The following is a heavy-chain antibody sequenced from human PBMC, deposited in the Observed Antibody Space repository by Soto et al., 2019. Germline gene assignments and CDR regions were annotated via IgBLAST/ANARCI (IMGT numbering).Heavy chain of an antibody. J-gene: IGHJ4*02. CDR1: GGLFSSYA. D-gene: IGHD3-16*01. CDR2: IIPVFGTT. Sequence: QVQLVQAGAEVKKPGSSMKISCKASGGLFSSYAISWVRQAPGQGVVWMGGIIPVFGTTNYADKFTDRVTISTNESPNTAYMDLSSLRSEDTAIYYCAMSVTPYVWFNQFWAQGTLVTVSS. V-gene: IGHV1-69*01. CDR3: AMSVTPYVWFNQF.